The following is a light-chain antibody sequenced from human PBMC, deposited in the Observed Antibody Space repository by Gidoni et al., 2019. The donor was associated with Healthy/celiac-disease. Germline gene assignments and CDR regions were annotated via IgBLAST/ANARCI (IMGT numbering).Light chain of an antibody. J-gene: IGLJ3*02. CDR1: SSDVGGYNY. CDR3: SSYTSSSTWV. CDR2: DVS. V-gene: IGLV2-14*01. Sequence: QSALTQPASVSGSPGQSITSSCTGPSSDVGGYNYVSWYQQHPGKAPKLMIYDVSNRPSGVSNRFSGSKSGNTASLTISGLQAEDEADYYCSSYTSSSTWVFGGGTKLTVL.